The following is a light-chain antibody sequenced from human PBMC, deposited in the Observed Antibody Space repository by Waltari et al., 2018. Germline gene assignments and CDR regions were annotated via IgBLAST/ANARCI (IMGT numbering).Light chain of an antibody. J-gene: IGKJ4*01. CDR3: QQYNNWPPELT. Sequence: EIVMTQSPATLSVSPGERATLSCRASQSVSSNLAWYQQKPGQAPSLLIYGASTRATGFPARFSGNGSGTEFTLTISSLQSEDFAVYYCQQYNNWPPELTFGGGTKVEIK. V-gene: IGKV3-15*01. CDR2: GAS. CDR1: QSVSSN.